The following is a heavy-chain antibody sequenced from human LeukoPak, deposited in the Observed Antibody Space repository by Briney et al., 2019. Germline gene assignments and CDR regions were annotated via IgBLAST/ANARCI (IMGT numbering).Heavy chain of an antibody. CDR2: IYTTGST. CDR1: GGSISSGSYY. CDR3: ARLGYYDSSGSSLYLGY. D-gene: IGHD3-22*01. J-gene: IGHJ4*02. V-gene: IGHV4-61*02. Sequence: SETLSLTCTVSGGSISSGSYYWSWIRQPEGKGLEWIVRIYTTGSTNYNPSRKSRVTISKKTTKNKFSLKLSSVTAADTAVYYCARLGYYDSSGSSLYLGYWGQGTLVTVSS.